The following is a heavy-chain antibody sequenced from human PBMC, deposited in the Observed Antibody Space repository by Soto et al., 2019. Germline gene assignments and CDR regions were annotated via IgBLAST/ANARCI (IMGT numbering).Heavy chain of an antibody. CDR2: ISTYNGDT. D-gene: IGHD1-26*01. V-gene: IGHV1-18*01. J-gene: IGHJ6*02. CDR3: ARQGSWPYYYYGLDV. Sequence: QVQLVQSGPEVKKPGASVKVSCEASGYTFTTSGISWVRQAPGQGLEWMGWISTYNGDTNSAQKFQGRLTMTADTSTGTAYMELMSLKSDDTAVYYCARQGSWPYYYYGLDVWGQGTTVTVSS. CDR1: GYTFTTSG.